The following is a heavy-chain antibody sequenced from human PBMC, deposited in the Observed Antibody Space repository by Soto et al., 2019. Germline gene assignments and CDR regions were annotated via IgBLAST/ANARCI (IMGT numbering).Heavy chain of an antibody. J-gene: IGHJ6*03. CDR3: ARPSITIFGVVMESYYYYMDV. D-gene: IGHD3-3*01. CDR1: GGSISSSSYY. CDR2: IYYSGST. Sequence: SETLSLTCTVSGGSISSSSYYWGWIRQPPGKGLEWIGSIYYSGSTYYNPSLKSRVTISVDTSKNQFSLKLSSVTAADTAVYYCARPSITIFGVVMESYYYYMDVWGKGTTVTVSS. V-gene: IGHV4-39*01.